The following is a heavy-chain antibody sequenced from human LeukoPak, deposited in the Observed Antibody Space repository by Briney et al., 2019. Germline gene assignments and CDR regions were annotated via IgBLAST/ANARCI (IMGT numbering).Heavy chain of an antibody. CDR3: AKRASIAVACTMGNFYGMDV. J-gene: IGHJ6*02. CDR1: GFTFSSYG. D-gene: IGHD6-19*01. Sequence: GGSLRLSCAASGFTFSSYGMHWVRQAPGKGLEWVAVISYDGSNKYYADSVKGRFTISRDNSKNTLYLQMNSLRAEDTAMYYCAKRASIAVACTMGNFYGMDVWGQGTTVTVSS. V-gene: IGHV3-30*18. CDR2: ISYDGSNK.